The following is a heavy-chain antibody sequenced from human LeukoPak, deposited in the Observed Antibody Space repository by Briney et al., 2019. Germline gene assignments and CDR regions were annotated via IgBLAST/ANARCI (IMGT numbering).Heavy chain of an antibody. CDR1: GFTVSSYW. CDR3: ARVIYSGWEGELSD. V-gene: IGHV3-74*01. J-gene: IGHJ4*02. D-gene: IGHD6-19*01. CDR2: INSDGSTT. Sequence: PGGSLRLSCAASGFTVSSYWMHWVRHAPGKGLVWVSRINSDGSTTSYADSVMGRFTISRDNAKNTLYLQMNSLRAEDTAVYYCARVIYSGWEGELSDWGQGTLVTVSS.